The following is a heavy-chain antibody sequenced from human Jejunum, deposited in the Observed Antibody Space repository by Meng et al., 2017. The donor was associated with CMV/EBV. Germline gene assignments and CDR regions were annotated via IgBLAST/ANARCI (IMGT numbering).Heavy chain of an antibody. CDR1: GASISSGRHF. D-gene: IGHD2-2*01. CDR2: IHYTETT. Sequence: LQEAGQGRVKPPETLSLPCPVSGASISSGRHFWGWIRQAPGKGLEWIATIHYTETTHYNPSLKSRITISVDTSKNQISLKVNSVTAADTAMYYCAADISTAWFYYWGQGTLVTVSS. J-gene: IGHJ4*02. V-gene: IGHV4-39*07. CDR3: AADISTAWFYY.